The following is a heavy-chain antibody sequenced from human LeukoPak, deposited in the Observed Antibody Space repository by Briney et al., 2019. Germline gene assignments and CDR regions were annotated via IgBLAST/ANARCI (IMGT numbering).Heavy chain of an antibody. CDR2: ISYDGTEK. V-gene: IGHV3-30-3*02. Sequence: GGSLRLSCAASGLSFSSYAMHWVRQAPGKGLEWVAVISYDGTEKYYGDSVKGRFTISRDNSKNSLYLQMNSLRTEDTALYYCAKSKTAVTTGYLDYWGQGTLVTVSS. CDR3: AKSKTAVTTGYLDY. CDR1: GLSFSSYA. D-gene: IGHD4-17*01. J-gene: IGHJ4*02.